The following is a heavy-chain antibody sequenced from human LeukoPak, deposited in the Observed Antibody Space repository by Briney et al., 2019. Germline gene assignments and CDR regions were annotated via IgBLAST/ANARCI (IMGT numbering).Heavy chain of an antibody. CDR2: IYPGDSDT. D-gene: IGHD5-18*01. CDR1: GYRFTSYW. CDR3: ARGGYPPRYLDY. Sequence: GEPLQISCRGSGYRFTSYWIGWVRQLPGKGLEWMGIIYPGDSDTRYSPSFQGQVTISADKSISTAYLQWSSLQASDTAMYYCARGGYPPRYLDYWGQGTLVTVSS. V-gene: IGHV5-51*01. J-gene: IGHJ4*02.